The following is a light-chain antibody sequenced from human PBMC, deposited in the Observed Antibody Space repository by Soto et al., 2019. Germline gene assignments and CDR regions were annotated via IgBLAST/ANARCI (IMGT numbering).Light chain of an antibody. V-gene: IGKV1-5*01. J-gene: IGKJ1*01. CDR1: QSVRSW. CDR3: QQTYTIPWT. Sequence: SQMTQFPSTLSASVGDRVTITCRASQSVRSWLAWYQQKPGRAPKFLIYDASSLESGVPSRFSGSGSGTDFTLTISRLQPEDSATYYCQQTYTIPWTFGQGTKVDI. CDR2: DAS.